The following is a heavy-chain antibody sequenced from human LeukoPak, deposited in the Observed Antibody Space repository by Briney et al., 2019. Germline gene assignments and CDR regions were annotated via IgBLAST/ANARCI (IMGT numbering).Heavy chain of an antibody. J-gene: IGHJ4*02. Sequence: SETLSLTCTVSDGSISSYYWSWIRQPPGKGLEWIGYIYYSGSTNYNPSLKSRVTISVDTSKNHFSLKLSSVTAADTAVYYCARRGYSSGFLDYWGQGTQVTVSS. CDR3: ARRGYSSGFLDY. CDR2: IYYSGST. V-gene: IGHV4-59*08. CDR1: DGSISSYY. D-gene: IGHD5-18*01.